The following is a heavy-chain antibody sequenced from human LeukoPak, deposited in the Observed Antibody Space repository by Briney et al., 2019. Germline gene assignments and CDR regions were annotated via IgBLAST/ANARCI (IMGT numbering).Heavy chain of an antibody. CDR1: GYTFITYV. Sequence: ASVKVSCKASGYTFITYVINWVRQAAGRGLEWVGLISPGPGKTKYPQKFQGRVTMTRDTSINTVYLELSSLRSEDTAIDYCARVFGQWLAVDWGQGTPVTVSS. CDR2: ISPGPGKT. J-gene: IGHJ4*02. V-gene: IGHV1-8*01. D-gene: IGHD6-19*01. CDR3: ARVFGQWLAVD.